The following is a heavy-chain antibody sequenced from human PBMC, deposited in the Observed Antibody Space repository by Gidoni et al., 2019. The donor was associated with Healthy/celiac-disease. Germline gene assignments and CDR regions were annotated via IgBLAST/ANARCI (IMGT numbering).Heavy chain of an antibody. D-gene: IGHD4-17*01. CDR3: ARDLLLGYGDRRFDP. Sequence: QVQLQESGPGLVKPSQTLSPTCTVSGGSISSGGYYWSWIRQHPGKGLEWIGYIYYSGSTYYNPSLKSRVTISVDTSKNQFSLKLSSVTAADTAVYYCARDLLLGYGDRRFDPWGQGTLVTVSS. CDR1: GGSISSGGYY. V-gene: IGHV4-31*03. CDR2: IYYSGST. J-gene: IGHJ5*02.